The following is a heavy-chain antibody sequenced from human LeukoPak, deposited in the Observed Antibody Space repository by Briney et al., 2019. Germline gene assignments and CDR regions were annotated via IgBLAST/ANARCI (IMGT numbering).Heavy chain of an antibody. CDR1: GFTFSSYE. CDR2: INWNGGST. J-gene: IGHJ4*02. Sequence: PGGSLRLSCAASGFTFSSYEMNWVRQAPGKGLEWVSGINWNGGSTGYADSVKGRFTISRDNAKNSLYLQMNSLRAEDTALYYCASGGLRNPGYWGQGTLVTVSS. V-gene: IGHV3-20*04. D-gene: IGHD4-17*01. CDR3: ASGGLRNPGY.